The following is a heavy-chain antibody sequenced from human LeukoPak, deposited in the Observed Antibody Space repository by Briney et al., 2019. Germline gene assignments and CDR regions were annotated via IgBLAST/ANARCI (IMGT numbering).Heavy chain of an antibody. D-gene: IGHD6-13*01. Sequence: GGSLRLSCAASGFTVSSNYMSWVRQAPGKGLEWVAVIWNDGSNKHYADSVKGRFTISRDNSKNTLDLQMNSLRAEDTAVYYCAKDLSSSWFEGLDNWGQGTLVTVSS. CDR2: IWNDGSNK. V-gene: IGHV3-33*06. CDR1: GFTVSSNY. J-gene: IGHJ4*02. CDR3: AKDLSSSWFEGLDN.